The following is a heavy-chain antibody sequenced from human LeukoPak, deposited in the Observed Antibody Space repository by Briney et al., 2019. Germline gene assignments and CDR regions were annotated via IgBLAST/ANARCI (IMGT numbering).Heavy chain of an antibody. D-gene: IGHD2-2*01. V-gene: IGHV2-5*01. CDR1: GFSLSTSGVG. Sequence: SGPTLVKPTQTLTLTCTFSGFSLSTSGVGVGWIRQPQGKALEWLALIYWNDDKRYSPSLKSRLTITKDTSKNQVVLTMTNMDPVDTATYYCARAVSPGYCSSTSRLNWFDPWGQGTLVTVSS. J-gene: IGHJ5*02. CDR2: IYWNDDK. CDR3: ARAVSPGYCSSTSRLNWFDP.